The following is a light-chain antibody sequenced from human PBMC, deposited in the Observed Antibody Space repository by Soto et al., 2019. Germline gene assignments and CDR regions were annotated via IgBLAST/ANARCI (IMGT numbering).Light chain of an antibody. CDR1: QGISSY. J-gene: IGKJ4*01. V-gene: IGKV1-9*01. CDR3: QFLNGYPLT. CDR2: AAS. Sequence: DIQLTQSPSFLSASVGDRVTITCRASQGISSYLAWYQQKPGKAPKLLIYAASTLQSGVPSRFSGSGSGTEFTLTISSLQPEDFATYYCQFLNGYPLTFGGGTKVEIK.